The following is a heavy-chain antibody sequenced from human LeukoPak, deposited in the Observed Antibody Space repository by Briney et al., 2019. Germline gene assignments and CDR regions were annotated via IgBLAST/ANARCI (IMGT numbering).Heavy chain of an antibody. Sequence: GGSLRLSCAASGFTFSSYAMHWVRQAPGKGLEWVAVISYDGSNKYYADSVKGRFTISRDNSKNTLYLQMNSLRAEDTAVYYCARELSSRSLFDFWGQGTLVTVSS. CDR1: GFTFSSYA. J-gene: IGHJ4*02. D-gene: IGHD1-26*01. V-gene: IGHV3-30-3*01. CDR3: ARELSSRSLFDF. CDR2: ISYDGSNK.